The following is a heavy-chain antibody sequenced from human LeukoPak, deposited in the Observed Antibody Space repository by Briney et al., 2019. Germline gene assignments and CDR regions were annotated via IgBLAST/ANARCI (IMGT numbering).Heavy chain of an antibody. CDR1: GFIFTYSN. CDR2: ISSSSSTM. Sequence: RGSLRLSCVASGFIFTYSNLNWVRQAPGKGLEWVSYISSSSSTMCYADSVKGRFTISRDNAKNTLYLQMNSLRAEDTAVYYCASGPVNPTAFGELSSDIDYWGQGTLVTVSS. V-gene: IGHV3-48*04. D-gene: IGHD3-10*01. CDR3: ASGPVNPTAFGELSSDIDY. J-gene: IGHJ4*02.